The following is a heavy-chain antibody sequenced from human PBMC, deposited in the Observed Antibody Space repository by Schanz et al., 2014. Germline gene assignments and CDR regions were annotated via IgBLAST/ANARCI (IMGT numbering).Heavy chain of an antibody. Sequence: QVQLVESGGGLVKPGGSLRLSCAASGLTFSDYYMTWIRQAPGKGLEWVSDISDSGDSTHYADSVKGRFTISRDNANNSLFLRMNSLRAEDTAVYYCASDYNYFETEAPWGQGTLVTVSS. CDR1: GLTFSDYY. D-gene: IGHD3-16*01. V-gene: IGHV3-11*06. CDR3: ASDYNYFETEAP. CDR2: ISDSGDST. J-gene: IGHJ5*02.